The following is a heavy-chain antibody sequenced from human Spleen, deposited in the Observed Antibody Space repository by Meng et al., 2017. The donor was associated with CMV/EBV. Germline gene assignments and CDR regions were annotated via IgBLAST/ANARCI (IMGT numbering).Heavy chain of an antibody. CDR1: GFTFSDYY. J-gene: IGHJ4*02. CDR3: AREIWYRTDY. V-gene: IGHV3-7*01. D-gene: IGHD6-13*01. Sequence: GESLKISCAASGFTFSDYYMTWVRQAPGKGLEWVAKIKPDGSETLYVGSVKGRFTISRDNAKKSLYLQMDSLRVEDTALYYCAREIWYRTDYWGRGTLVTVSS. CDR2: IKPDGSET.